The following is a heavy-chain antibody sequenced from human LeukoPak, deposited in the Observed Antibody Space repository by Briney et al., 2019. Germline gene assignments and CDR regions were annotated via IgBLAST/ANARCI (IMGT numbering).Heavy chain of an antibody. CDR1: RFSFRDYD. CDR2: TSSDGSRK. D-gene: IGHD1-1*01. CDR3: AKYAYNWNAPDGFDM. V-gene: IGHV3-30*18. Sequence: GGSLRLSCRASRFSFRDYDMHWVRQAPGKGLEWVAVTSSDGSRKHYGDSVKGRFIISRDNSESTLFLQMNSLRTDDTSVYFCAKYAYNWNAPDGFDMWGQGTMVIVSS. J-gene: IGHJ3*02.